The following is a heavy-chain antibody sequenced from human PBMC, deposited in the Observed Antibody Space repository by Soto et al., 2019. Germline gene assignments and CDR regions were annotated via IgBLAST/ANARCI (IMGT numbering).Heavy chain of an antibody. D-gene: IGHD3-22*01. CDR3: ASSRPDSSGYYYYYYGMDV. CDR1: GYTFTGYY. Sequence: QVQLVQSGAEVKKPGASVKVSCKASGYTFTGYYMHWVRQAPGQGLEWMGWINPNSGGTNYAQKFQGWVTMTRETSISTAYMELSRLRSDDTAVYYCASSRPDSSGYYYYYYGMDVWGQGTTVTVSS. CDR2: INPNSGGT. V-gene: IGHV1-2*04. J-gene: IGHJ6*02.